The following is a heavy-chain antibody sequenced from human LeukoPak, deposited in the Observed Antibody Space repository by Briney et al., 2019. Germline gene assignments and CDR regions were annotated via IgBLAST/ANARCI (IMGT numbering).Heavy chain of an antibody. CDR3: ASISVRGDY. Sequence: PSETLSLTCAVYGGSFSGYYWSWIRQPPGKGLEWIGEINHSGSTNYNPSLKSRVTISVDTSKNRFSLKLSSVTAADTAVYYCASISVRGDYWGQGTLVTVSS. V-gene: IGHV4-34*01. D-gene: IGHD3-10*01. CDR1: GGSFSGYY. J-gene: IGHJ4*02. CDR2: INHSGST.